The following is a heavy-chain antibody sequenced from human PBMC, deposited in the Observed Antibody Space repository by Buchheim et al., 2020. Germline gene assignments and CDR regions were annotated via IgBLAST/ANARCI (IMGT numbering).Heavy chain of an antibody. Sequence: EVQPVESGGDLVKPGESLRLSCAASEFTFTNAWMSWVRQAPGRSLEWVANIKSDGSDKYYADSVKGRFTISRDQAKNSVSLQMNSLRVEDTAVYYCARDPPSEWAFWGQGT. CDR2: IKSDGSDK. D-gene: IGHD2-8*01. V-gene: IGHV3-7*01. CDR1: EFTFTNAW. J-gene: IGHJ4*02. CDR3: ARDPPSEWAF.